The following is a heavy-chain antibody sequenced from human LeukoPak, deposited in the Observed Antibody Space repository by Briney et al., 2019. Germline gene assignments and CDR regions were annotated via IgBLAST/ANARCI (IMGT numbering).Heavy chain of an antibody. D-gene: IGHD3-3*01. CDR1: GFTFSSYA. CDR2: ISYDGSNK. Sequence: GRSLRLSCAASGFTFSSYAMHWVRQAPGKGLEWVAVISYDGSNKYYADSVKGRFTISRDNAKNSLYLQMNSLRAEDTALYYCAKDINIRFLEWSPDAFDIWGQGTMVTVSS. J-gene: IGHJ3*02. V-gene: IGHV3-30-3*01. CDR3: AKDINIRFLEWSPDAFDI.